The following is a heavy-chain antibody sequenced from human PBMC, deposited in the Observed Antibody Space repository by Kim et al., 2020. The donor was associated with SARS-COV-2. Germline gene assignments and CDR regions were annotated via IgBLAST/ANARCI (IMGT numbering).Heavy chain of an antibody. J-gene: IGHJ4*02. CDR1: EFTLSSYD. V-gene: IGHV3-48*01. D-gene: IGHD2-21*02. Sequence: GGSLRLSCAASEFTLSSYDMKWFRQAPGKGLEWLAYMSSDASRIHYEGSVEGRFTISRDSAKNSLYLQMNSLRGEDTAMYYCARGWGDWTVDYWGQGTLVTVSS. CDR2: MSSDASRI. CDR3: ARGWGDWTVDY.